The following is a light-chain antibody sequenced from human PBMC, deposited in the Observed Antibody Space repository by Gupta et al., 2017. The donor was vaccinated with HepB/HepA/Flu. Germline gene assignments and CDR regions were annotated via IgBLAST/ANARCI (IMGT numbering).Light chain of an antibody. CDR1: SSDVGSYNL. CDR2: EVS. V-gene: IGLV2-23*02. Sequence: QSALTQPASMSGSPGQSIAISCTGISSDVGSYNLVSWYQHHPGKAPKVMIYEVSKRPSGVSNRFSGSKAGNTDSLTISGLQAEDEADYYCCSYAGSQTYVFGTGTKVTVL. CDR3: CSYAGSQTYV. J-gene: IGLJ1*01.